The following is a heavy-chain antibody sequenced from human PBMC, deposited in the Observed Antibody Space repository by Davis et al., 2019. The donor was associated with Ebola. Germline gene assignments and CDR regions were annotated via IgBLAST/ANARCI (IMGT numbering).Heavy chain of an antibody. CDR2: IRSKANSYAT. D-gene: IGHD4-17*01. Sequence: GGSLRLSCAASGFTFSGSAMHWVRQASGKGLEWVGRIRSKANSYATAYAASVKGRFTISRDDSKNTAYLQMNSLRAEDTAVYYCARHDYGDSHLDYWGQGTLVTVSS. J-gene: IGHJ4*02. CDR1: GFTFSGSA. CDR3: ARHDYGDSHLDY. V-gene: IGHV3-73*01.